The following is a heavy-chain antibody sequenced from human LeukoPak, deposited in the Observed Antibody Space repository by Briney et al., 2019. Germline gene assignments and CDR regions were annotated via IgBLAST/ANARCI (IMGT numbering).Heavy chain of an antibody. CDR2: INPDSGGT. D-gene: IGHD6-19*01. J-gene: IGHJ1*01. V-gene: IGHV1-2*02. CDR1: GYTFTDYY. CDR3: ARGPDCCNNGWYLY. Sequence: ASVKVSCKASGYTFTDYYIHWVRQAPGQGLEWMGWINPDSGGTNYAQNFQGRVTMTRDTSITTAYMELTRLRSDDTAAYSCARGPDCCNNGWYLYSGQGTLVTVSS.